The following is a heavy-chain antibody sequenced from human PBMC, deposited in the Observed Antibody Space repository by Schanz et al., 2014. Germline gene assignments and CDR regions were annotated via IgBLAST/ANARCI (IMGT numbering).Heavy chain of an antibody. CDR1: GGSVSSGGDY. D-gene: IGHD3-10*01. V-gene: IGHV4-31*03. CDR2: ISYSGST. CDR3: ARDFDDRRGYGSGYCLGDCMDV. J-gene: IGHJ6*02. Sequence: QVQLQESGPGLVKPSQTLSLTCTVSGGSVSSGGDYWSWIRQHPGKGLEWIGFISYSGSTYYNPSLKSRVTISVDTSKNQFSLNLSSATAADTAVYYCARDFDDRRGYGSGYCLGDCMDVWGQGTTVTVSS.